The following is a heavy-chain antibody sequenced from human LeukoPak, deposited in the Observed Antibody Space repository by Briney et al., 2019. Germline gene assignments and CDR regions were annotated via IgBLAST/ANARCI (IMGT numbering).Heavy chain of an antibody. CDR1: GFTFTTYW. J-gene: IGHJ4*02. CDR3: ARDAVDTANAV. D-gene: IGHD5-18*01. Sequence: GGSLRLSCAASGFTFTTYWMHWVRQAPGKGLVWVSHINSDGSITSYADSVKGRFTISRDNAKNTLYLQMNSLRAEDTAVYYCARDAVDTANAVWGQGTLVTVSS. V-gene: IGHV3-74*01. CDR2: INSDGSIT.